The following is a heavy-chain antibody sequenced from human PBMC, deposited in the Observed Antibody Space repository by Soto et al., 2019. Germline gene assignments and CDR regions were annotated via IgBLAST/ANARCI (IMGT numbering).Heavy chain of an antibody. CDR2: ISPYSGYT. Sequence: QVQLVQSGPEMTKPGASVKVSCKGFCYSFMKYGINWVRQAPGQGLEWVGWISPYSGYTHSAQKFKGRLTLTTDTAASTAYMELRIMRSADTALYYCDREAIVLIPAAQPTRFDYWGQGNLVTVSS. CDR1: CYSFMKYG. V-gene: IGHV1-18*01. D-gene: IGHD2-2*01. CDR3: DREAIVLIPAAQPTRFDY. J-gene: IGHJ4*02.